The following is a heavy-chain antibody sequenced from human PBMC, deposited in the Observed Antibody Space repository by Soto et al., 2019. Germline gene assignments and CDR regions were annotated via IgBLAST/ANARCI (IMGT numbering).Heavy chain of an antibody. CDR2: VKIKSNGGTT. Sequence: KPGGSLRLSCAASGSTFSNALMSGVRQAPGKGLEWVGRVKIKSNGGTTDYAASVKGRFTISRDDSKNTLYLQMNSLKTEDTAVYYCTTLGFDPWGQGTLVTVSS. CDR3: TTLGFDP. J-gene: IGHJ5*02. V-gene: IGHV3-15*01. CDR1: GSTFSNAL.